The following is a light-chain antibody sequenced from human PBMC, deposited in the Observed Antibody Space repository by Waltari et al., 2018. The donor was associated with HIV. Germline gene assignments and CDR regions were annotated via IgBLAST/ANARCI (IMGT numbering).Light chain of an antibody. V-gene: IGKV4-1*01. Sequence: IVMEQFSGPLTVAPGQGANIQCQSRQSIFYKSNRKNYLAWYQQKLGQPPTLLFYWASTRQSGVPDRFSGGGSGTDFTLTISSLQPEDVGTYYCQQYFQTPLTFGPGTKV. CDR2: WAS. J-gene: IGKJ3*01. CDR1: QSIFYKSNRKNY. CDR3: QQYFQTPLT.